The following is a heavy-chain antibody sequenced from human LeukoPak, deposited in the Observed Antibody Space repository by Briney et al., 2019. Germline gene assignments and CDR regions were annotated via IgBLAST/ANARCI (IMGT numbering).Heavy chain of an antibody. J-gene: IGHJ5*02. CDR1: GFTFSSYG. Sequence: GGSLRLSCAASGFTFSSYGMHWVRQAPGKGLEWVAVISYDGSNKYYADSVKGRFTISRGNSKNTLYLQMNSLRAEDTAVYYCAKAIFLWVAATPFSFDPWGQGTLVTVSS. V-gene: IGHV3-30*18. CDR2: ISYDGSNK. D-gene: IGHD2-15*01. CDR3: AKAIFLWVAATPFSFDP.